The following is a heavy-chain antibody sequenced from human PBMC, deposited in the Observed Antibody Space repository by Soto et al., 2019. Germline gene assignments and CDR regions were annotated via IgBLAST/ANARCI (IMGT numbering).Heavy chain of an antibody. CDR2: IYYSGST. CDR1: DGSISSGGYY. CDR3: AREYDPSWFDP. V-gene: IGHV4-31*03. J-gene: IGHJ5*02. Sequence: SETLSLTCTVSDGSISSGGYYWSWIRQHPGKGLEWIGYIYYSGSTYYNPSLKSRVTISVDTSKNQFSLKLSSVTAADTAVYYCAREYDPSWFDPWGQGTLVTVSS. D-gene: IGHD2-8*01.